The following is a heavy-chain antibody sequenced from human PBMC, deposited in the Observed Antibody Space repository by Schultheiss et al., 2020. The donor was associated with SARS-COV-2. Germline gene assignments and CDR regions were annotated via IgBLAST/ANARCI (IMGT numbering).Heavy chain of an antibody. D-gene: IGHD3-16*02. CDR2: IYPGDSDT. CDR3: ARRLRLGELSSPFDY. CDR1: GYSFTSYW. J-gene: IGHJ4*02. Sequence: GGSLRLSCKGSGYSFTSYWIGWVRQMPGKGLEWMGIIYPGDSDTRYSPSFQGQVTISADKSISTAYLQWSSLKASDTAMYYCARRLRLGELSSPFDYWGQGTLVTVSS. V-gene: IGHV5-51*01.